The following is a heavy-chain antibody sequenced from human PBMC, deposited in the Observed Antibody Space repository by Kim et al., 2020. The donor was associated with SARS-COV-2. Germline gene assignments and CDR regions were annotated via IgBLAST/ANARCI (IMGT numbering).Heavy chain of an antibody. V-gene: IGHV4-34*01. CDR1: GGSFSGYY. Sequence: SETLSLTCAVYGGSFSGYYWSWIRQPPGKGLEWIGEINHSGSTNYNPSLKSRVTISVDTSKNQFSLKLSSVTAADTAVYYCARGGSLHSYGRHRLDYWGQGTLVTVSS. D-gene: IGHD5-18*01. CDR3: ARGGSLHSYGRHRLDY. CDR2: INHSGST. J-gene: IGHJ4*02.